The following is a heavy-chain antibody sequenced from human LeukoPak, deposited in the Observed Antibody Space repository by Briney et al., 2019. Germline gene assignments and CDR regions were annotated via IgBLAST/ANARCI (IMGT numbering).Heavy chain of an antibody. CDR3: ARGGAVGTTTVAFDI. CDR2: INNDGSST. D-gene: IGHD1-26*01. CDR1: GFTFSSYW. J-gene: IGHJ3*02. V-gene: IGHV3-74*01. Sequence: GGSLRLSCAASGFTFSSYWMHWARQAPGKGLVWVSRINNDGSSTTYADSVKGRFTISRDNAKNTLYLQMNSLRAEDTAVYYCARGGAVGTTTVAFDIWGQGTMVTVSS.